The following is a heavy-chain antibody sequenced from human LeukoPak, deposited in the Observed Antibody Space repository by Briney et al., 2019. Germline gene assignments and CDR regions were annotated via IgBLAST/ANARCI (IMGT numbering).Heavy chain of an antibody. V-gene: IGHV1-8*01. D-gene: IGHD3-9*01. CDR2: MNPNRGNT. CDR3: ARPYSIGGYFDWLVSYMDV. CDR1: GYTFTSYD. J-gene: IGHJ6*03. Sequence: RASVKVSCKASGYTFTSYDINWVPDATGQGLEWMVWMNPNRGNTRYAQKFQGRVTMTRNTPISTAYMELSSLRSEDTAGYYCARPYSIGGYFDWLVSYMDVWGKGTTVTVSS.